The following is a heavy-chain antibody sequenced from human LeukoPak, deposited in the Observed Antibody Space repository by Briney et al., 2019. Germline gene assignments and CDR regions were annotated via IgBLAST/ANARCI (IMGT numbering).Heavy chain of an antibody. CDR1: GYTFTGYY. CDR3: ARVPTYDAFDI. J-gene: IGHJ3*02. Sequence: ASVKLSCKASGYTFTGYYMHWVRQAPGQRLEWMGWINPNSGGTNNAQKFQGRVTMTRDTSISTAYMELSRLRSDDTAVYYCARVPTYDAFDIWGQGTMVTVSS. V-gene: IGHV1-2*02. CDR2: INPNSGGT.